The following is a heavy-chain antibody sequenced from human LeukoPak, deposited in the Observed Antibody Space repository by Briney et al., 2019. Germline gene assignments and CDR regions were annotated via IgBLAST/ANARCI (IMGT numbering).Heavy chain of an antibody. D-gene: IGHD6-13*01. CDR2: ISSSSSYI. CDR1: GFTFSGYS. J-gene: IGHJ6*02. V-gene: IGHV3-21*01. Sequence: PGGSLRLSCAASGFTFSGYSMNWVRQAPGKGLEWVSSISSSSSYIYYADSVKGRFTISRDNAKNSLYLQMNSLRAEDTAVYYCAREPPAAGYYYYGMDVWGQGTTVTVSS. CDR3: AREPPAAGYYYYGMDV.